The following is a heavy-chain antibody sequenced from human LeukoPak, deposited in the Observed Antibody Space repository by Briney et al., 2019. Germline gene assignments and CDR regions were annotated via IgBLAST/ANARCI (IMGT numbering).Heavy chain of an antibody. D-gene: IGHD6-13*01. CDR1: GFTFSSYW. CDR3: ARERIAAAGWFDP. Sequence: PGGSLRLSCAASGFTFSSYWMSWVSQAPGKGLEWVANIKQGGSEKYYVDSVKGRFTISRDNAKNSLYLQMNSLRAEDTAVYYCARERIAAAGWFDPWGQGTLVTVSS. CDR2: IKQGGSEK. J-gene: IGHJ5*02. V-gene: IGHV3-7*01.